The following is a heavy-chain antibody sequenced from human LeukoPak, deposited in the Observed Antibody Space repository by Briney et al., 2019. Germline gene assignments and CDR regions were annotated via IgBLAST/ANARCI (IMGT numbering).Heavy chain of an antibody. CDR3: ARDSTYYYDSGSSGPHYFDS. Sequence: GGSLRLSCAASGFTFSSYAMHWVRQAPGKGLEWVAVISYDGTITYYADSVKGRFTNSRDNPENTLYLQLNSLRAEDTAIYYCARDSTYYYDSGSSGPHYFDSWGQGTLVTVSS. J-gene: IGHJ4*02. CDR1: GFTFSSYA. D-gene: IGHD3-10*01. CDR2: ISYDGTIT. V-gene: IGHV3-30*01.